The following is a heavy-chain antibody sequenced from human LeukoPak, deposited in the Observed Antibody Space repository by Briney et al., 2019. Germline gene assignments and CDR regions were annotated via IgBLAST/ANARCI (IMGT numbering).Heavy chain of an antibody. CDR3: ARGPSSNWSGLDF. D-gene: IGHD6-13*01. CDR2: INSDGSST. V-gene: IGHV3-74*01. J-gene: IGHJ4*02. Sequence: GGSLRLSCAASGFTFSSHWMHWVRQTPEKGLVWVSRINSDGSSTSYADSVKGRFTVSRDNAKNTLYLQVNNLRAEDTAVYYCARGPSSNWSGLDFWGQGTLLTVSS. CDR1: GFTFSSHW.